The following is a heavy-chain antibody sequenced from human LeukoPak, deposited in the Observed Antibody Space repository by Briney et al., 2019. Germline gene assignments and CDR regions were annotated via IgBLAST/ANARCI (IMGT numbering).Heavy chain of an antibody. CDR1: GFTFSSYA. V-gene: IGHV3-30*04. J-gene: IGHJ4*02. D-gene: IGHD3-22*01. Sequence: GGSLRLSCAASGFTFSSYAMHWVRQAPGKGLEWVAVISYDGSNKYYADSVKGRFTISRDNSKNTLYLQMNSLRAEDTAVYYCAKDPLGYYDSSGCFDYWGQGTLVTVSS. CDR3: AKDPLGYYDSSGCFDY. CDR2: ISYDGSNK.